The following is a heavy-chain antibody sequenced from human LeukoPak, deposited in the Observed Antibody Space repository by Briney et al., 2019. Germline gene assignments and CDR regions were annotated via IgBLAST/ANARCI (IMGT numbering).Heavy chain of an antibody. CDR2: INHSGST. D-gene: IGHD3-3*01. CDR1: GGSFSGYY. CDR3: ARHLTYYDFWSGYSYYFVY. J-gene: IGHJ4*02. Sequence: PSGTLSLTCAVYGGSFSGYYWSWIRQPPGKGLEWIGEINHSGSTNYNPSLKSRVTISVDTSKNQFSLKLSSVTAADTAVYYCARHLTYYDFWSGYSYYFVYWGQGTLVTVSS. V-gene: IGHV4-34*01.